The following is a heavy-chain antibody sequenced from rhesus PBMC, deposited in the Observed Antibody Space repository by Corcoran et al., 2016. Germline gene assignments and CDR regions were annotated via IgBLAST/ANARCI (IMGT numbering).Heavy chain of an antibody. CDR3: ARDSGSYFDY. CDR1: GYSISSGYG. D-gene: IGHD3-16*01. CDR2: FYGGSGST. Sequence: QVQLQESGPGLVKPSETLSLTCAVSGYSISSGYGWGWIRQPPGKGLEWIGQFYGGSGSTYSNPSLKSRVTVSKDTSKNQFSLKLSSVTAADTAVYYCARDSGSYFDYWGQGVLVTVSS. J-gene: IGHJ4*01. V-gene: IGHV4-127*01.